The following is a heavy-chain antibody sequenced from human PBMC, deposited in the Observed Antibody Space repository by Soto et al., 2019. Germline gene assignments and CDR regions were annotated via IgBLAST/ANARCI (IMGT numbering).Heavy chain of an antibody. Sequence: QVQLEQSGGEVKQPGSSVRVSCKTSGGTFSTYAINWLRQAPGQGLEWMGAIIPLFGTADYSQKFQGRVTITAAESTSTAYMELSSLRFDDTAVYFCARPKGTYSSGYYYFDFWGQGALVTVSS. CDR2: IIPLFGTA. CDR3: ARPKGTYSSGYYYFDF. CDR1: GGTFSTYA. J-gene: IGHJ4*02. V-gene: IGHV1-69*01. D-gene: IGHD6-19*01.